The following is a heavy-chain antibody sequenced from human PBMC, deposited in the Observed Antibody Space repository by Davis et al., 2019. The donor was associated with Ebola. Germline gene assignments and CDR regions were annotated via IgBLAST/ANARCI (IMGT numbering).Heavy chain of an antibody. D-gene: IGHD3-22*01. V-gene: IGHV3-23*01. CDR2: ISGSGGST. CDR1: GFTFSSYA. J-gene: IGHJ3*02. CDR3: ARSMMAAGAFDI. Sequence: GESLKISCAASGFTFSSYAMSWVRQTPGKGLEWVSAISGSGGSTYYADSVKGRFTISRDNSKNTLHLQMNSLRAEDTAVYYCARSMMAAGAFDIWGQGTMVTVSS.